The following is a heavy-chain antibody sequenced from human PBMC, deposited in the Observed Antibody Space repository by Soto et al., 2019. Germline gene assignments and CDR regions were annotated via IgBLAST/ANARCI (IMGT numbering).Heavy chain of an antibody. CDR3: ARAKGLSIAAAGTYGMDV. V-gene: IGHV1-3*01. CDR1: GGTFSSYA. CDR2: INAGNGNT. Sequence: ASVKVSCKASGGTFSSYAISWVRQAPGQRLEWMGWINAGNGNTKYSQKFQGRVTITRDTSASTAYMELSSLRSEDTAVYYCARAKGLSIAAAGTYGMDVWGQGTTVTVSS. J-gene: IGHJ6*02. D-gene: IGHD6-13*01.